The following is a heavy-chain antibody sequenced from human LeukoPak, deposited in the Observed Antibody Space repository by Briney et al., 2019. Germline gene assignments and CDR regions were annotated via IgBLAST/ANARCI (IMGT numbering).Heavy chain of an antibody. V-gene: IGHV3-30*02. CDR1: GFTYSHYG. CDR2: IWSDATEK. CDR3: AKDAQRGFDYSNSLED. D-gene: IGHD4-11*01. Sequence: GGSLRLSCAASGFTYSHYGMRWVRQAPGKGLEWVALIWSDATEKYYGDAVKGRFTISRDNSRNTLYLQMNSLRVEDTAVYYCAKDAQRGFDYSNSLEDWGQGTLVTASS. J-gene: IGHJ4*02.